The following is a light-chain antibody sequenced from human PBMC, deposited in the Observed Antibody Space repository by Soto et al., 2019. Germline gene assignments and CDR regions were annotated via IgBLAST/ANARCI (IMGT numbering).Light chain of an antibody. V-gene: IGKV3-11*01. J-gene: IGKJ1*01. Sequence: EIVLTQSPATLSLSPGERATLSCRASQSASSYLAWYQQKPGQPPSLLIYEASNRATGIPARFSGSGSGTDFTLTISSLEPEDFAVYYCQQRSNWPRTFGQGTKVEIK. CDR2: EAS. CDR1: QSASSY. CDR3: QQRSNWPRT.